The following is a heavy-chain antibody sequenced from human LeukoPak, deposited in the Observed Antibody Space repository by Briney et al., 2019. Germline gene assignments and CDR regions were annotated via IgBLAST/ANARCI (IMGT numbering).Heavy chain of an antibody. CDR3: ARDRGSSGWQYYFDY. CDR2: IYSGGST. D-gene: IGHD6-19*01. Sequence: GSLRLSCAASGFTVSSNYMSWVRPAPGKGLEWVSVIYSGGSTYYADSVKGRFTISRDNSKNTLYLQMNSLRAEDTAVYYCARDRGSSGWQYYFDYWGQGTLVTVSS. V-gene: IGHV3-53*01. J-gene: IGHJ4*02. CDR1: GFTVSSNY.